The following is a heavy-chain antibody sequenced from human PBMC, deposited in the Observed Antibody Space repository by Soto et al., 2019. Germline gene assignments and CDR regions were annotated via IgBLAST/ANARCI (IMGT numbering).Heavy chain of an antibody. CDR2: IIPIIGTP. V-gene: IGHV1-69*01. Sequence: QVQLVQSVAEVKRPGSSVKVSCKASGGTFSTYAISWVRQAPGQGLEWMGGIIPIIGTPNYAQKFQGRVTITAEESTSTASMEMASLRSEDTAVYFCASDWGIVVTPAVDFYYGLDVWGQGTTVPVSS. CDR1: GGTFSTYA. D-gene: IGHD2-2*01. J-gene: IGHJ6*02. CDR3: ASDWGIVVTPAVDFYYGLDV.